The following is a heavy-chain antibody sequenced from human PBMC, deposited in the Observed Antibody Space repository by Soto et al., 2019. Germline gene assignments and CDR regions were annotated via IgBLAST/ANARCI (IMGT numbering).Heavy chain of an antibody. J-gene: IGHJ4*02. V-gene: IGHV3-74*01. CDR1: GFIFTNYW. Sequence: PGGSLRLSCAASGFIFTNYWMHWFRQAPGERLVWVARISGDGTTTTYVDSAKGRFTISKDNAKNTVYLQMNGLRSEDTAVYYCGRGSGPRGRPYWGQGITVTVSS. CDR3: GRGSGPRGRPY. CDR2: ISGDGTTT. D-gene: IGHD3-16*01.